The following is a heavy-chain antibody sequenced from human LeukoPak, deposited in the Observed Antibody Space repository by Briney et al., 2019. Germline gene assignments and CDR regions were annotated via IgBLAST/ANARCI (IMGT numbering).Heavy chain of an antibody. CDR1: GGSISSSSYY. V-gene: IGHV4-39*01. CDR2: IYYSGST. D-gene: IGHD3-3*01. Sequence: SETLSLTCTVSGGSISSSSYYWGWIRQPPGKGLEWIGSIYYSGSTYYNPSLKSRVTISVDTSKNQFSLKLSSVTAADTAVYYCASHLEGITIFGVVSYYFDYWGQGTLVTVSS. J-gene: IGHJ4*02. CDR3: ASHLEGITIFGVVSYYFDY.